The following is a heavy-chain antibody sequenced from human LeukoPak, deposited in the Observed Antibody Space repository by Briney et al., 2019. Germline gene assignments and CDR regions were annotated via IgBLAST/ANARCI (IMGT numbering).Heavy chain of an antibody. CDR3: ARGGGYNHFDY. CDR2: IIPIFGTA. J-gene: IGHJ4*02. V-gene: IGHV1-69*13. CDR1: GGTFISYA. Sequence: SVKVSCMASGGTFISYAISWVRQAPGQGLEWMGGIIPIFGTANYAQKFQGRVTITADESTSTAYMELSSLRSEDTAVYYCARGGGYNHFDYWGQGTLVTVSS. D-gene: IGHD5-24*01.